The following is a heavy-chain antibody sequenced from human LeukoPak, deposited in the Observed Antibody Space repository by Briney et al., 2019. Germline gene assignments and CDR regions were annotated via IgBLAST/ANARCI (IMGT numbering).Heavy chain of an antibody. CDR1: GFTFSSYG. Sequence: PGGSLRLSCAASGFTFSSYGMHWVRQAPGKGLEWVAVIWYDGSNKYYADSVKGRFTISRGNSKNTLYLQMNSLRAEDTAVYYCARNLYYYDSSGMGYWGQGTLVTVSS. D-gene: IGHD3-22*01. CDR3: ARNLYYYDSSGMGY. CDR2: IWYDGSNK. J-gene: IGHJ4*02. V-gene: IGHV3-33*01.